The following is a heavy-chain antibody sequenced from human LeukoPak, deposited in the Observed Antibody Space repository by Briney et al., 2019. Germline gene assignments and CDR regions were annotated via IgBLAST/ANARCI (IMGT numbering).Heavy chain of an antibody. CDR2: ISWNSGSI. Sequence: GGSLRLSCAASGFTFDDYAMHWVRQAPGKGLEWVSGISWNSGSIGYADSVKGRFAISRDNAENSLYLQMNSLRADDTALYYCAKGDGYTLRGAFDYWGQGTLVTVSS. CDR1: GFTFDDYA. D-gene: IGHD5-24*01. V-gene: IGHV3-9*01. CDR3: AKGDGYTLRGAFDY. J-gene: IGHJ4*02.